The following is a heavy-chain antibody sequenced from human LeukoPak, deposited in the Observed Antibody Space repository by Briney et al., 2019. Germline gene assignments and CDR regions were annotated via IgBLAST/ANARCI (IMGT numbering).Heavy chain of an antibody. Sequence: GGPLNPSWEAFELPFSSFWMSWSPQPQGKGLKGWANLRKDGSKKYYVDSVKGRFTISRDNAKNSLYLQMNSLRAEDTAVYYCARGDWNLGAFDIWGQGTMVTVSS. J-gene: IGHJ3*02. V-gene: IGHV3-7*01. D-gene: IGHD1-7*01. CDR2: LRKDGSKK. CDR1: ELPFSSFW. CDR3: ARGDWNLGAFDI.